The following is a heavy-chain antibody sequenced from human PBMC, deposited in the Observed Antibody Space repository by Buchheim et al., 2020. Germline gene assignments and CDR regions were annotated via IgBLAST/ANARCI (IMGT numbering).Heavy chain of an antibody. CDR3: GKDRSYCSGGSCPNYFDY. CDR2: ISYDGSHK. CDR1: GFTFSRYH. Sequence: QVQLVESGGGVVQPGRSLRLSCAASGFTFSRYHMHWVRQAPGKGLEWLAVISYDGSHKYYADSVKGRFTIPRDNSKNTLYLQMNSLRAEDTAVYYCGKDRSYCSGGSCPNYFDYWGQGTL. V-gene: IGHV3-30*18. D-gene: IGHD2-15*01. J-gene: IGHJ4*02.